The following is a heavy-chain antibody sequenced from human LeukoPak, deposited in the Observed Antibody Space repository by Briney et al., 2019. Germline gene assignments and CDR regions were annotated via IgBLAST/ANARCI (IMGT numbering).Heavy chain of an antibody. J-gene: IGHJ4*02. CDR2: IYHSGST. Sequence: SETLSLTCAVSGGSISSSNWWSWVRQPPGKGLEWIGEIYHSGSTNYNPSLKSRVTISVDKSKNQFSLKLSSVTAADTAVYYCAGLGSPLGPYYFDYWGQGTLVTVSS. V-gene: IGHV4-4*02. D-gene: IGHD3-10*01. CDR1: GGSISSSNW. CDR3: AGLGSPLGPYYFDY.